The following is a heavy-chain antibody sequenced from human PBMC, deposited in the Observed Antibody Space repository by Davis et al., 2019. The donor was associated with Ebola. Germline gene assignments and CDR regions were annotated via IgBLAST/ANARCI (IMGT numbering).Heavy chain of an antibody. D-gene: IGHD6-19*01. CDR2: IYSGGST. J-gene: IGHJ3*02. CDR3: ARDFLAVAGTGPAFDI. CDR1: GFTVSSNY. Sequence: PGGSLRLSCAASGFTVSSNYMSWVRQAPGKGLEWVSVIYSGGSTYYADSVKGRFTISRDNSKNTLYLQMNSLRAEDTAVYYCARDFLAVAGTGPAFDIWGQGTMVTVSS. V-gene: IGHV3-53*01.